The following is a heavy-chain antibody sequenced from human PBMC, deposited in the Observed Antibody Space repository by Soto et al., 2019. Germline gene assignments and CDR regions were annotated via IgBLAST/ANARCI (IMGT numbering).Heavy chain of an antibody. CDR1: GDSVSSNSAA. CDR2: TYYRSKWYN. CDR3: ARAYSSGWSTYYYYMDV. Sequence: PSQTLSLTCAISGDSVSSNSAAWNWIRQSPSRGLEWPGRTYYRSKWYNDYAVSVKSRITINPDTSKNQFSLQLNSVTPEDTAVYYCARAYSSGWSTYYYYMDVWGKGTTVTVSS. V-gene: IGHV6-1*01. J-gene: IGHJ6*03. D-gene: IGHD6-19*01.